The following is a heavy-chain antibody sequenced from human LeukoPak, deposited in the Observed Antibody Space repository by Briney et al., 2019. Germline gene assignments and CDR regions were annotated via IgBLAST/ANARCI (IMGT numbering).Heavy chain of an antibody. CDR1: GYTFTGYY. V-gene: IGHV1-2*04. J-gene: IGHJ4*02. D-gene: IGHD2-21*02. Sequence: ASVKVSCKASGYTFTGYYMHWVRQAPGQGLEWMGWINPNSGGTNYAQKFQGWVTMTRDTSINTAYMELSRLRSDDTAVYYCARDRTFTNYVVVTAILDYWGQGTLVTVSS. CDR3: ARDRTFTNYVVVTAILDY. CDR2: INPNSGGT.